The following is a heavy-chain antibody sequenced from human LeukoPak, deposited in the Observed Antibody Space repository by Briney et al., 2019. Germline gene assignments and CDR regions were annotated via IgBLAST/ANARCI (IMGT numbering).Heavy chain of an antibody. J-gene: IGHJ6*02. CDR3: ARGGGVAGTRRNYYYYGMDV. CDR2: MNPNSGNT. D-gene: IGHD6-19*01. V-gene: IGHV1-8*02. Sequence: ASVKVSCKASGYTFTGYYMHWVRQAPGQGLEWMGWMNPNSGNTGYAQKFQGRVTMTRNTSISTAYMELSSLRSEDTAVYYCARGGGVAGTRRNYYYYGMDVWGQGTTVTVSS. CDR1: GYTFTGYY.